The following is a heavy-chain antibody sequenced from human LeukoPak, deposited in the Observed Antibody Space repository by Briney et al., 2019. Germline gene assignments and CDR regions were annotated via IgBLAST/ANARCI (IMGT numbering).Heavy chain of an antibody. Sequence: GGSLRLSCAASGFTFSSYWMHWVRQAPGKGLVWVSRINSGGSSTSYADSVKGRFTISRDNSKNTLFLQMDSLRAEDTAVYYCASIFYWGQGTLVTVSS. CDR1: GFTFSSYW. CDR3: ASIFY. J-gene: IGHJ4*02. CDR2: INSGGSST. V-gene: IGHV3-74*01. D-gene: IGHD3-9*01.